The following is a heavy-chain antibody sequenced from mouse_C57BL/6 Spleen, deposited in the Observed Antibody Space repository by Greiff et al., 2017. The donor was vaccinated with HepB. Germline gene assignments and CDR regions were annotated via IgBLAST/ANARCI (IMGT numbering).Heavy chain of an antibody. V-gene: IGHV1-52*01. D-gene: IGHD1-1*01. CDR3: ALLRSSYYFDY. Sequence: QVQLQQPGAELVRPGSSVKLSCKASGYTFTSYWMHWVKQRPIQGLEWIGNIDPSDSETHYNQKFKDKATLTVDKSSSTAYMQLSSLTSEDSAVYYCALLRSSYYFDYWGQGTTLTVSS. CDR2: IDPSDSET. J-gene: IGHJ2*01. CDR1: GYTFTSYW.